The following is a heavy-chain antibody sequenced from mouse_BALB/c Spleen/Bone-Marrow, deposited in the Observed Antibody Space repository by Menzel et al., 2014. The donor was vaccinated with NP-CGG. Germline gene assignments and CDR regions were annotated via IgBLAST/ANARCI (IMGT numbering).Heavy chain of an antibody. D-gene: IGHD4-1*01. CDR3: TRGGNWDDFDS. CDR2: ISSGSSTI. Sequence: EVKLVESRGGLVQPGGSRKLSCAASGFTFSSFGMHWVRQAPEKGLEWVAYISSGSSTIFYADTVKGRFAVSRDNPKNTLFLQMTSLRSEDTAMYFCTRGGNWDDFDSWGQGTTLTVSS. J-gene: IGHJ2*01. CDR1: GFTFSSFG. V-gene: IGHV5-17*02.